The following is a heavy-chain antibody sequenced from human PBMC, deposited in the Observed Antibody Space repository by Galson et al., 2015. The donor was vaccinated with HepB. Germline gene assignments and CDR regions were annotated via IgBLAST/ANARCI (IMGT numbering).Heavy chain of an antibody. J-gene: IGHJ4*02. Sequence: SCKASGGTFSSYAISWVRQAPGQGLEWMGGIIPIFGTANYAQKFQGRVTITAGESTSTAYMELSSLRSEDTAVYYCARSDSWDSSGYYFGYYFDYWGQGTLVTVSS. CDR3: ARSDSWDSSGYYFGYYFDY. CDR2: IIPIFGTA. CDR1: GGTFSSYA. D-gene: IGHD3-22*01. V-gene: IGHV1-69*01.